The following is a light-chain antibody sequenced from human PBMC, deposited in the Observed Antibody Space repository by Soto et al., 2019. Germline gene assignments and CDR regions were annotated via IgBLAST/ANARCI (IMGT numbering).Light chain of an antibody. V-gene: IGKV3D-20*02. Sequence: IVLTQSPGTLSLSPGETATLSCRADQSVSGNFLAWYQQKPGQAPRLLLSYASNRATGIPDRFSGSGSGTDFTLTISSLEPEDFAVYYCHQRSNWPPFTFGGGTKVDIK. CDR2: YAS. J-gene: IGKJ4*01. CDR1: QSVSGNF. CDR3: HQRSNWPPFT.